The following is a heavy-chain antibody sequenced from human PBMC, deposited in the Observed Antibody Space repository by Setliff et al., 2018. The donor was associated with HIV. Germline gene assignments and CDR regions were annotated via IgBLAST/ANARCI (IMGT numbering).Heavy chain of an antibody. D-gene: IGHD3-16*02. J-gene: IGHJ5*02. CDR3: ARGGTYRVDP. V-gene: IGHV4-59*11. Sequence: SETLSLTCTVSGGSISSHYWSWIRQPPGKGLEWIGSIYYSGSTNYNPSLKSRVTISVDTSKNQFSLKLSSVTAADTAVYYCARGGTYRVDPWGQGTLVTVSS. CDR2: IYYSGST. CDR1: GGSISSHY.